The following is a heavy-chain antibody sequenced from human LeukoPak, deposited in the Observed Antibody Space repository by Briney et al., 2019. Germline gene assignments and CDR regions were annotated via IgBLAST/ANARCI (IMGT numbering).Heavy chain of an antibody. CDR3: AHHRRGLDAFDI. CDR1: GRTFSSYA. V-gene: IGHV1-69*06. Sequence: SVKVSCKASGRTFSSYAISWVRQAPGQGLEWMGGIIPIFGTANYAQKFQGRVTITADKSTSTAYMELSSLRSEDTAVYYCAHHRRGLDAFDIWGQGTMVTVSS. CDR2: IIPIFGTA. J-gene: IGHJ3*02.